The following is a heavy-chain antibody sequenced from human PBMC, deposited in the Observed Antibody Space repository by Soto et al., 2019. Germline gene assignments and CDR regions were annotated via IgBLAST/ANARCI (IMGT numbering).Heavy chain of an antibody. CDR2: ISWNSGSI. J-gene: IGHJ6*03. CDR1: GFTFDDYA. D-gene: IGHD4-17*01. CDR3: AKEGYLTYGDYHYYYYYYMDV. Sequence: GGSLRLSCAASGFTFDDYAMHWVRQAPGKGLEWVSGISWNSGSIGYADSVKGRFTISRDNAKNSLYLQMNSLRAEDTALYYCAKEGYLTYGDYHYYYYYYMDVWGKGTTVTVSS. V-gene: IGHV3-9*01.